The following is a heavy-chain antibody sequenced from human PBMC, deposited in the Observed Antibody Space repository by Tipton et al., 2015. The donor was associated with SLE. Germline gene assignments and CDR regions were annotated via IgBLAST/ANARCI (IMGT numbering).Heavy chain of an antibody. CDR1: GGSLSSDSYY. CDR3: AREWSGTNYYYGVDA. V-gene: IGHV4-61*01. Sequence: LRLSCTVSGGSLSSDSYYWSWIRQAPGKGLEWFGYIHYSGSTRYNPSLESRVTMSVDTSKNQFSLKLSSVTVADTAVYYCAREWSGTNYYYGVDAWGQGTTVTVSS. D-gene: IGHD3-3*01. CDR2: IHYSGST. J-gene: IGHJ6*02.